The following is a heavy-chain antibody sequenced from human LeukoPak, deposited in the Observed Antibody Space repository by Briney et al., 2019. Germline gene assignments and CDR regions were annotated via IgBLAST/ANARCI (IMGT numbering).Heavy chain of an antibody. CDR1: GGTFSSYA. J-gene: IGHJ4*02. V-gene: IGHV1-69*04. D-gene: IGHD3-22*01. Sequence: ASVKVSCKASGGTFSSYAISWVRQAPGQGLEWMGRIIPILGIANYAQKFQGRVTITADKSTSTAYMELSSLRSKDTAVYYCARDPYFYDSSGYYSDYWGQGTLVTVSS. CDR2: IIPILGIA. CDR3: ARDPYFYDSSGYYSDY.